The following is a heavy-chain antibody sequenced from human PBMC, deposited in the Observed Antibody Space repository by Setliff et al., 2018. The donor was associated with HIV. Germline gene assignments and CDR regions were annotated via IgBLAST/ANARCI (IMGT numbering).Heavy chain of an antibody. CDR2: INVGKGDT. V-gene: IGHV1-3*01. D-gene: IGHD3-10*01. CDR1: GYTFTTYS. Sequence: RASVKVSCKASGYTFTTYSIHWVRQAPGQSLEWMGWINVGKGDTKYSQELQGRITITTDTSANTAYVELSGLRSDDTAVYFCARGALLAVFDFDHWGHGTLVTVSS. CDR3: ARGALLAVFDFDH. J-gene: IGHJ4*01.